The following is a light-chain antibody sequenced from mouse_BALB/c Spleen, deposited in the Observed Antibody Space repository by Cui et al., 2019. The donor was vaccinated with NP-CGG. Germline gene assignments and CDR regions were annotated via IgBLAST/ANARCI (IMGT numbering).Light chain of an antibody. J-gene: IGLJ3*01. CDR1: TWAVTTINC. CDR2: GTN. CDR3: II. V-gene: IGLV1*01. Sequence: QAGVTQESALNTTPGETVTLTCRSSTWAVTTINCDNWVQEKPDHFFTGLIGGTNNRAPGVPARFSGSLIGDKAALTITGAQTEDEAIYFSIIFGSGTKVTVL.